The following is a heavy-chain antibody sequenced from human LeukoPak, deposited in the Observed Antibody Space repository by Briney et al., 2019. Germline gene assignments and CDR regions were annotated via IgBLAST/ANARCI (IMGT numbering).Heavy chain of an antibody. CDR2: ISAYNGNT. CDR1: GYTFTSYG. J-gene: IGHJ5*02. CDR3: TTVRFEVDSSGYYHNYFDP. V-gene: IGHV1-18*01. D-gene: IGHD3-22*01. Sequence: ASVKVSCKASGYTFTSYGISWVRQAPGQGLKWMGWISAYNGNTNYAQKLQGRVTMTEDTSTDTAYMELSSLRSEDTAVYYCTTVRFEVDSSGYYHNYFDPWGQGTLVTVSS.